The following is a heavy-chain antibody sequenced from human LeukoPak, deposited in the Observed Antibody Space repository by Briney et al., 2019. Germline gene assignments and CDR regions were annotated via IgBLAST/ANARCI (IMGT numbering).Heavy chain of an antibody. CDR2: IKKDGSEK. V-gene: IGHV3-7*01. J-gene: IGHJ4*02. CDR1: GFTFSDHW. Sequence: GGSLTLSCAASGFTFSDHWMSWVRQAPGEGLEWVADIKKDGSEKNQVDSVIISGDNAKNFLYLQMNGLRAEGTAVYYCARGPSYGSRSDYLDYWGQGILVTVSS. D-gene: IGHD3-10*01. CDR3: ARGPSYGSRSDYLDY.